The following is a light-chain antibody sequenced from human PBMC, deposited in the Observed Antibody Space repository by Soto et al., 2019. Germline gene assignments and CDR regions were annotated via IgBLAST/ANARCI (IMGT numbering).Light chain of an antibody. CDR3: QQTYSAPPL. Sequence: DIQMTKSPSSRSASVGDRVTITCRPSQIICTKLNWYQKSPGKAPKLLNDAVTSLQGGVSSRFGGSGSGTDSTLSINSLQREDFATYYRQQTYSAPPLFGQGTKVDI. CDR1: QIICTK. V-gene: IGKV1-39*01. CDR2: AVT. J-gene: IGKJ1*01.